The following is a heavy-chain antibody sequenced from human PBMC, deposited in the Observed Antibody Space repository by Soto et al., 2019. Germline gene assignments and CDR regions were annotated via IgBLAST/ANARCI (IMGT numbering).Heavy chain of an antibody. CDR2: INHSGST. Sequence: SETLSLTCAVYGGSFSGYYWSWIRQPPGKGLEWIGEINHSGSTNHNPSLKSRVTISVDTSKNQFSLKLTSVTAADTAVYYCARDKITGLFDYWGQGTLVTVSS. CDR1: GGSFSGYY. CDR3: ARDKITGLFDY. D-gene: IGHD2-8*02. J-gene: IGHJ4*02. V-gene: IGHV4-34*01.